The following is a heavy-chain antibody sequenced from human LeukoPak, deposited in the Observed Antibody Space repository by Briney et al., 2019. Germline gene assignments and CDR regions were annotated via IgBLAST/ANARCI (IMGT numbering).Heavy chain of an antibody. Sequence: GESLKISCQGSGYSFTNYWIAWVRQMPGKGLEWMGRIDPSDSYTNYSPSFQGHVTISADKSISTAYLQWSSLKASDTAMYYCARQPEGTWFDPWGQGTLVTVSS. V-gene: IGHV5-10-1*01. CDR2: IDPSDSYT. CDR1: GYSFTNYW. J-gene: IGHJ5*02. D-gene: IGHD1-1*01. CDR3: ARQPEGTWFDP.